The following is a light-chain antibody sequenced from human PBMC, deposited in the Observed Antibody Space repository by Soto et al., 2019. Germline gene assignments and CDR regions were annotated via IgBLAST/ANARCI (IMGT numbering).Light chain of an antibody. CDR2: EVN. J-gene: IGLJ1*01. CDR1: SSDIGGYNY. Sequence: QSALTQPASVSGSPGQSITVSCTGTSSDIGGYNYVSWYQHHPGKAPQLIIYEVNLRPSGVSDRFSASKSGDTASLTISGLQAGDEADYYCCSYSTSNTQNDVFGTGTKLTVL. V-gene: IGLV2-14*01. CDR3: CSYSTSNTQNDV.